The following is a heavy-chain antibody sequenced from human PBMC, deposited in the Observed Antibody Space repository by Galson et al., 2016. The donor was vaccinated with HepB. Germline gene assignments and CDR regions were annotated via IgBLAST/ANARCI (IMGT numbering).Heavy chain of an antibody. CDR3: ARGRWIMDV. D-gene: IGHD5-12*01. CDR1: GFTFSSYS. V-gene: IGHV3-48*01. CDR2: ISSSSSTT. J-gene: IGHJ6*02. Sequence: SLRLSCAVSGFTFSSYSMNWVRQTPGTGLEWVSYISSSSSTTYYADSVKGRFTISRDNSYNTLYLQMNSLRAEDTAVYYCARGRWIMDVWGQGTTVTVSS.